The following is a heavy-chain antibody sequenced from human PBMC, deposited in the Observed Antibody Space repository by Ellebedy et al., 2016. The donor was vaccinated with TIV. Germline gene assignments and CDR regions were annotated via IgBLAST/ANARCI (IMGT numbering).Heavy chain of an antibody. J-gene: IGHJ6*02. CDR3: ARELAAVTIYGMDV. CDR2: VYYSGSA. V-gene: IGHV4-61*01. Sequence: SFGTCAMSWVRQPPGKRLEWIGYVYYSGSANYNPSLKSRVSISVDRSTNQFSLNMKSVTAADTAIYYCARELAAVTIYGMDVWGQGTTVTVSS. CDR1: SFGTCA. D-gene: IGHD3-3*01.